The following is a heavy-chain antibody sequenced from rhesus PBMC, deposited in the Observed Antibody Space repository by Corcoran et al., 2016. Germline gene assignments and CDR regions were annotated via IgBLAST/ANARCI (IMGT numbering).Heavy chain of an antibody. V-gene: IGHV4-80*01. D-gene: IGHD6-13*01. Sequence: QVQLQESGPGLVKPSETLSLTCAVYGASIRSYWWNSFRQPPGKGLEWIGESNGNSGSTNYNPSLKSRVTISKDASKNQFSLKLSSVTAADTAVYYCATKGWVYSNRFDVWGPGVLVTVSS. CDR1: GASIRSYW. CDR3: ATKGWVYSNRFDV. CDR2: SNGNSGST. J-gene: IGHJ5-1*01.